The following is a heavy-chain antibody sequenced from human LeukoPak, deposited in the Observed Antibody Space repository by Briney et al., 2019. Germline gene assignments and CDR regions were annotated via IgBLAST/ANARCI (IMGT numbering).Heavy chain of an antibody. D-gene: IGHD6-13*01. CDR2: IYYSGST. CDR1: GGSISSYY. V-gene: IGHV4-59*01. CDR3: ARDSRRAAAGRWYMDV. J-gene: IGHJ6*03. Sequence: PSETLSLTCTVSGGSISSYYWSWIRQPPGKGLEWIGYIYYSGSTNYNPSLKSRVTISVDTSKNQFSLKLSSVTAADTAVYYCARDSRRAAAGRWYMDVWGKGTTVTVSS.